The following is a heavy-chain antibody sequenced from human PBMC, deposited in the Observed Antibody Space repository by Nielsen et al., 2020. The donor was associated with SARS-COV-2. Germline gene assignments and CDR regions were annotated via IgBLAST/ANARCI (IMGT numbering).Heavy chain of an antibody. Sequence: GESLKISCAASGFTFSSYGMHWVRQAPGKGLEWVAFIRYDGSNKYYADSVKGRFTISRDNSKNTLYLQMNSLRAEDTAVYYCAVGMIAIWGQGTMVTVSS. J-gene: IGHJ3*02. CDR2: IRYDGSNK. D-gene: IGHD3-22*01. CDR1: GFTFSSYG. V-gene: IGHV3-30*02. CDR3: AVGMIAI.